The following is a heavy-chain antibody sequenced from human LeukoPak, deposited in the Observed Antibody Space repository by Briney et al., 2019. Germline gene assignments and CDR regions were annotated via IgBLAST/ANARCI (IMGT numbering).Heavy chain of an antibody. V-gene: IGHV2-5*02. CDR2: IYWDDEK. Sequence: SGPTLVKPTQTLTLTCTFSGFSLTTNGVGVGWIRQPPGEALEGLALIYWDDEKRYSPSLRTRLTITKDPSKSQVVLTLTNMDPVDTATYYCAHLYFYNSGGYSRAFDYWGQGTLVTVSS. CDR1: GFSLTTNGVG. CDR3: AHLYFYNSGGYSRAFDY. D-gene: IGHD3-22*01. J-gene: IGHJ4*02.